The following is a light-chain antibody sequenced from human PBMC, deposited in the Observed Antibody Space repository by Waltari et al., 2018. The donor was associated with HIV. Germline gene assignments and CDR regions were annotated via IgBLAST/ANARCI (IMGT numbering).Light chain of an antibody. CDR2: GAS. J-gene: IGKJ2*01. V-gene: IGKV3-20*01. CDR3: QQYGSSPKTVT. CDR1: QSVSSSN. Sequence: ELVLTQSPGTLSLSPGERATLSCRASQSVSSSNLAWYQQKPGQAPRLLIYGASSRATGIPDRFSGSGSGTDFTLTISRLEPEDFAVYYCQQYGSSPKTVTFGQGTKLEIK.